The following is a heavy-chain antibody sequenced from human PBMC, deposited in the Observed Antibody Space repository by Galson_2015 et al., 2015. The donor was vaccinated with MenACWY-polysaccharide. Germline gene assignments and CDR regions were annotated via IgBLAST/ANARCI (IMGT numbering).Heavy chain of an antibody. V-gene: IGHV3-33*01. CDR3: VRDVGGIAAAGTKGWFDP. Sequence: SLRLSCAASGFTFSHYGMHWVRQAPDKGLEWVAVIWYDGSNKYYADSVNGRFTISRDNSKNILYLQMNSLRAEDTAMYYCVRDVGGIAAAGTKGWFDPWGQGILVTVSS. CDR2: IWYDGSNK. J-gene: IGHJ5*02. CDR1: GFTFSHYG. D-gene: IGHD6-25*01.